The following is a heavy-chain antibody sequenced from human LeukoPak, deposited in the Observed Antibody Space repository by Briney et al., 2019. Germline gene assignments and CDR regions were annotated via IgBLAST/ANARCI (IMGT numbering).Heavy chain of an antibody. CDR2: IKQDASDK. CDR1: GFTFTIYW. V-gene: IGHV3-7*01. Sequence: GGSLRLSCAASGFTFTIYWMSWVRQAPGKGLEWVASIKQDASDKYYVDSVKGRFTISRDNAKNSLFLQMISLRAEDTALYYCVRDPVDYWGQGILVTVSS. J-gene: IGHJ4*02. CDR3: VRDPVDY.